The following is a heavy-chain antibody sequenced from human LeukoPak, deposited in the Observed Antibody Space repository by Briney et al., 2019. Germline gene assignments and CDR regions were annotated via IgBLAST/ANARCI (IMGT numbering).Heavy chain of an antibody. J-gene: IGHJ4*02. CDR1: GFTFSSYA. D-gene: IGHD3-22*01. CDR2: ISGNGGST. V-gene: IGHV3-23*01. Sequence: GGSLRLSCAASGFTFSSYAMSWVRQAPGKGLEWVSAISGNGGSTYYADSVKGRFTIPRDNSKNTLYLQMNSLRAEDTAVYYCAKGSYYDSSGSFYFDYWGQGTLVTVSS. CDR3: AKGSYYDSSGSFYFDY.